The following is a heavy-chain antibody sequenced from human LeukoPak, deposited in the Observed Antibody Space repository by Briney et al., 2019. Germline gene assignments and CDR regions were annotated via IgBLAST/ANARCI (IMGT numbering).Heavy chain of an antibody. D-gene: IGHD6-19*01. Sequence: GGSLRLSCAASGFTFSSYAMHWVRQAPGKGLEWVAFIRYDESNKYYADSVKGRFTISRDNSKNTLYLQMNSLRAEDTAVYYCAICHWYSSGCRNDYWGQGTLVTVSS. CDR2: IRYDESNK. CDR3: AICHWYSSGCRNDY. V-gene: IGHV3-30*02. CDR1: GFTFSSYA. J-gene: IGHJ4*02.